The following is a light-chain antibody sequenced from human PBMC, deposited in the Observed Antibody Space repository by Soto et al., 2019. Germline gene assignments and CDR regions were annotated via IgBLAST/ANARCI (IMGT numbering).Light chain of an antibody. CDR3: QHYNSYGT. J-gene: IGKJ1*01. CDR2: KAS. V-gene: IGKV1-5*03. CDR1: QTISSW. Sequence: DIQMTQSLSTQSGSVGDRVAVDCRASQTISSWLAWYQQKPGKAPKLLIYKASTLKSGVPSRISGSGSGTEFTLTISSLQPDDFATYYCQHYNSYGTFGQGTKVDIK.